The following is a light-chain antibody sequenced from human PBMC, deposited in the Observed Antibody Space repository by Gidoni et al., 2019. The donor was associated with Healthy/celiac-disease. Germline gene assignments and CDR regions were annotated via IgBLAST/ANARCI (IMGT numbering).Light chain of an antibody. CDR3: QQYGSSPLT. CDR1: QSVSSSY. V-gene: IGKV3-20*01. Sequence: EIVLTPSPGTLSLSPGERATLSCRASQSVSSSYSAWYQQKPGQAPRLLIYGASSRATGIPDMFSGSGSGTDFTLTISRLEPEDFAVYYCQQYGSSPLTFGGGTKVEIK. J-gene: IGKJ4*01. CDR2: GAS.